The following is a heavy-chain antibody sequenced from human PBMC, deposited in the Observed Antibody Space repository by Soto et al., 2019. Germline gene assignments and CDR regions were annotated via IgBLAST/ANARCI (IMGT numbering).Heavy chain of an antibody. CDR2: ISSSSSTI. V-gene: IGHV3-48*02. J-gene: IGHJ3*02. CDR3: ARVASYSSGWNAFGAFDI. CDR1: GFTFSSYS. D-gene: IGHD6-19*01. Sequence: GGSLRLSCAASGFTFSSYSMNWVGQAPGKGLEWVSYISSSSSTIYYADSVKGRFTISRDNAKNSLYLQMNSLRDEDTAVYYCARVASYSSGWNAFGAFDIWGQGTMVTVSS.